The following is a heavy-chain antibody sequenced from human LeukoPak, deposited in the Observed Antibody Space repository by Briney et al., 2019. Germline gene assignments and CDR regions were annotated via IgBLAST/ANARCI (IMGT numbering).Heavy chain of an antibody. Sequence: GGSLRLSCAASGFTFSSYAMSWVRQAPGKGLEWVSAISGSGGSTYYADSVKGRFTISRDNSKNTLYLQMNSLRAEDTAVYYCARDRGQWLVQGYFDYWGQGTLVTVSS. V-gene: IGHV3-23*01. CDR2: ISGSGGST. D-gene: IGHD6-19*01. J-gene: IGHJ4*02. CDR3: ARDRGQWLVQGYFDY. CDR1: GFTFSSYA.